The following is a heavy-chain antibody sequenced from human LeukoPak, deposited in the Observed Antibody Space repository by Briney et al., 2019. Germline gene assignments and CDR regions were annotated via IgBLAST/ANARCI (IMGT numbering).Heavy chain of an antibody. CDR3: ARDRVGATGG. CDR1: GFTFSSYS. V-gene: IGHV3-21*01. Sequence: PGGSLRLSCAASGFTFSSYSMNWVRQAPGKGLEWVSSISSSSSYIYYADSVKGRFTISRDNAKNSLYLQMNGLRAEDTAVYYCARDRVGATGGWGQGTLVTVSS. J-gene: IGHJ4*02. D-gene: IGHD1-26*01. CDR2: ISSSSSYI.